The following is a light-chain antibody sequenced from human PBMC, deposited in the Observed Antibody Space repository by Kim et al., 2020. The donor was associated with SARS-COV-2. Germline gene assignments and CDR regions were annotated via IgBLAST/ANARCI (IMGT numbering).Light chain of an antibody. CDR2: GAS. J-gene: IGKJ4*01. CDR1: QSVRNN. V-gene: IGKV3-15*01. CDR3: QQYNDWPLLT. Sequence: ILMTQSPATLSVSPGERVTLSCRASQSVRNNLAWYQQRPGQAPRLLIYGASTRATDVSDRFSGSGSGTEFTLTIRSLQSEDLAVYYCQQYNDWPLLTFGGGTKVDIK.